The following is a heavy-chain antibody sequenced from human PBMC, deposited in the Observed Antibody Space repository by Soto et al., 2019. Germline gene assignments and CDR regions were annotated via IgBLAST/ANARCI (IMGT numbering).Heavy chain of an antibody. V-gene: IGHV3-11*01. J-gene: IGHJ3*01. CDR1: GFTFSDYY. D-gene: IGHD3-9*01. CDR2: ISSSGSTI. CDR3: AREAGRARYFDSNWGCGL. Sequence: QVQLVESGGGLVKPGGSLRLSCAASGFTFSDYYMSWIRQAPGKGLEWVSYISSSGSTIYYADSVKGRCTICRDNDKTALYLQRNSLRDDDTAVYYCAREAGRARYFDSNWGCGLWGQGTMVTVSS.